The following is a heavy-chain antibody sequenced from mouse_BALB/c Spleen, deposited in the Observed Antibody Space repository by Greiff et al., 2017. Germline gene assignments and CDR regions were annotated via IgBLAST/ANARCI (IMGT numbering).Heavy chain of an antibody. CDR1: GFTFSSYA. V-gene: IGHV5-6-5*01. Sequence: EVKLMESGGGLVKPGGSLKLSCAASGFTFSSYAMSWVRQTPEKRLEWVASISSGGSTYYPDSVKGRFTISRDNARNILYLQMSSLRSEDTAMYYCARDSARDFDYWGQGTTLTVSS. CDR2: ISSGGST. CDR3: ARDSARDFDY. J-gene: IGHJ2*01.